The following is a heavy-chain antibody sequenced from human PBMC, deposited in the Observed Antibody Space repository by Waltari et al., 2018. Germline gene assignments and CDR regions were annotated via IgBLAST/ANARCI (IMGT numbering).Heavy chain of an antibody. V-gene: IGHV3-23*04. D-gene: IGHD4-17*01. J-gene: IGHJ4*02. CDR1: GFTFSSYA. Sequence: EVQLVESGGGLVQPGGSLRLSCAASGFTFSSYAMSWVRQAPGKGLEWVSAISVSGGSTYYADSVKGRFTISRDNSKNTLYLQMNSLRAEDTAVYYCATSDYGDFGFDYWGQGTLVTVSS. CDR2: ISVSGGST. CDR3: ATSDYGDFGFDY.